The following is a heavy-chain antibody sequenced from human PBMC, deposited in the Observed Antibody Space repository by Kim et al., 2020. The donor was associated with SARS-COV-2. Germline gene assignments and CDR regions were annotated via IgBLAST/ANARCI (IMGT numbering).Heavy chain of an antibody. D-gene: IGHD2-2*01. CDR1: GFTFGDYA. V-gene: IGHV3-49*04. CDR3: SRVYGSSTPAYYYYYMVV. J-gene: IGHJ6*03. Sequence: GSLRLSCTASGFTFGDYAMSWVRQAPGKGLEWVGFIRSKAYGGTTEYAASVKGRFTISRDDSKSIAYLQMNSLKTEDTAVYYCSRVYGSSTPAYYYYYMVVWGKGTTVTVSS. CDR2: IRSKAYGGTT.